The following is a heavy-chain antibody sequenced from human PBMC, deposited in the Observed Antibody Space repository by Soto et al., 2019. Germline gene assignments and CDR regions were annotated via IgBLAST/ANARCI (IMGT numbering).Heavy chain of an antibody. V-gene: IGHV3-48*02. CDR1: GFTFSSYS. D-gene: IGHD3-3*01. Sequence: EVQLVESGGGLVQPGGSLRLSCAASGFTFSSYSMNWVRQAPGKGLEWVSYISSSSSTIYYADSVKGRFTISRDNAKNSLYLQMNSLRDEDTAVYYCAREGYDFWARRYYGMDVWGQGTPVTVSS. J-gene: IGHJ6*02. CDR2: ISSSSSTI. CDR3: AREGYDFWARRYYGMDV.